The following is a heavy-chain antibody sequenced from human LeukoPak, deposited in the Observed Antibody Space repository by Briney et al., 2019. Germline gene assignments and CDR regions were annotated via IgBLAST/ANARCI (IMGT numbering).Heavy chain of an antibody. D-gene: IGHD3-9*01. V-gene: IGHV3-23*01. CDR1: GFTFSNYA. J-gene: IGHJ4*02. Sequence: GGSLRLSCAASGFTFSNYAMSWVRQALGKGLGWVSAISGRGANTYYTDSVKGRFTISRDNSKNTLYLQMNSLRAEDTAVYYCAKVAGLLRYFDWLSDYFDYWGQGTLVTVSS. CDR2: ISGRGANT. CDR3: AKVAGLLRYFDWLSDYFDY.